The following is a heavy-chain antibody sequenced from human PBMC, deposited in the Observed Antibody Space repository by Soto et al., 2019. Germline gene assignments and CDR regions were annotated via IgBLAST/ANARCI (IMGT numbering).Heavy chain of an antibody. CDR1: GFTFSNAW. Sequence: PGGSLRLSCAASGFTFSNAWINWVRQAPGKGLEWVGRIKRKTDGGTTDFAAPVKGRFAISRDDSKNMVYLQMNSLKTEDTGIYYCSTFSCCTMLLVLFAYWAHRTLVPVSS. V-gene: IGHV3-15*07. CDR2: IKRKTDGGTT. J-gene: IGHJ4*01. CDR3: STFSCCTMLLVLFAY. D-gene: IGHD2-8*01.